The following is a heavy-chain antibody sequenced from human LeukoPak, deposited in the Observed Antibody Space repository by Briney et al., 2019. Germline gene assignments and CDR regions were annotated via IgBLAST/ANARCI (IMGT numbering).Heavy chain of an antibody. CDR3: ARGSTRYCSSTSCYRRGNWFDP. CDR1: GGSFSGYY. J-gene: IGHJ5*02. CDR2: INHSGST. Sequence: KSSETLSLTCAVYGGSFSGYYWSWIRQPPGKGLEWIGEINHSGSTNYNPSLKSRVTISVDTSKNQFSLKLSSVTAADTAVYYCARGSTRYCSSTSCYRRGNWFDPWGQGTLVTVSS. V-gene: IGHV4-34*01. D-gene: IGHD2-2*02.